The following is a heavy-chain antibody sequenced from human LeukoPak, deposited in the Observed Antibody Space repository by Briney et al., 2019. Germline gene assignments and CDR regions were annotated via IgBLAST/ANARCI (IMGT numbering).Heavy chain of an antibody. Sequence: GGSLRLSCAASRFTFRSYGMHWVRQAPGKGLEWVAFIRYDGSSKYYADSVKGRFTISRDNSKNTMYLQMNSLRAEDTAIYYCAKRSSTSSGYFDLWGWGTLVTVSS. D-gene: IGHD3-22*01. CDR3: AKRSSTSSGYFDL. CDR1: RFTFRSYG. V-gene: IGHV3-30*02. CDR2: IRYDGSSK. J-gene: IGHJ4*02.